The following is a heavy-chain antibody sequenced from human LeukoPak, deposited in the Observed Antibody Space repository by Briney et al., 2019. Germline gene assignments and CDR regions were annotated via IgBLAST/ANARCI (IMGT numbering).Heavy chain of an antibody. D-gene: IGHD6-6*01. Sequence: GGSLRLSCAVSGFTFSGFWMSWSRQAPGKGLEWVASINSDGSEGYYADVVKGRVTISRDNAKNSLYLQINSLRAEDTAVYYCARSSYSSSSSVWGQGTMVTVSS. CDR3: ARSSYSSSSSV. CDR2: INSDGSEG. CDR1: GFTFSGFW. V-gene: IGHV3-7*03. J-gene: IGHJ3*01.